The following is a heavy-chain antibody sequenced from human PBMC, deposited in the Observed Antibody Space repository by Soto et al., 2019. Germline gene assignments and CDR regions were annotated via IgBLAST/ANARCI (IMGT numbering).Heavy chain of an antibody. CDR1: GFSLSTSGVG. J-gene: IGHJ4*02. CDR3: ARTSVNWGSRGLVDY. D-gene: IGHD7-27*01. V-gene: IGHV2-5*02. CDR2: LYWDDDK. Sequence: QITLKESGPTLVKPTQTLTLTCTFSGFSLSTSGVGVGWIRQPPGKALEWLAFLYWDDDKRCSPSLKSRLTIPKDTSKNQVLLTMTNMDPVDTATYYCARTSVNWGSRGLVDYWGQGTLVTVAS.